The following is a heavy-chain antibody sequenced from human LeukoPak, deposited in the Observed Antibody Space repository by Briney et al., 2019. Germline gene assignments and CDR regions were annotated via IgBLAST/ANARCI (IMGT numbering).Heavy chain of an antibody. CDR2: IYTSGST. J-gene: IGHJ4*02. Sequence: SKTLSLTCTVSGGSISSGSYYWSWIRQPAGKGLEWIGRIYTSGSTNYNPSLKSRVTISVDTSKNQFSLKLSSVTAADTAVYYCARYIVVVPAAQYYFDYWGQGTLVTVSS. CDR3: ARYIVVVPAAQYYFDY. CDR1: GGSISSGSYY. D-gene: IGHD2-2*01. V-gene: IGHV4-61*02.